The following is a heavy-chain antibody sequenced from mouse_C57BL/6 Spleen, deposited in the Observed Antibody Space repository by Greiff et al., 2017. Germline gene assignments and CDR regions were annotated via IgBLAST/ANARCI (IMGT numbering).Heavy chain of an antibody. Sequence: VQLKESGPELVKPGASVKISCKASGYSFTDYNMNWVKQSNGKSLEWIGVINPNYGTNSYHQKIKGKATLTVDQSSSTAYMQLNSLTSEDSAVYYCANGNSAWFAYWGQGTLVTVSA. CDR1: GYSFTDYN. V-gene: IGHV1-39*01. CDR3: ANGNSAWFAY. CDR2: INPNYGTN. D-gene: IGHD2-1*01. J-gene: IGHJ3*01.